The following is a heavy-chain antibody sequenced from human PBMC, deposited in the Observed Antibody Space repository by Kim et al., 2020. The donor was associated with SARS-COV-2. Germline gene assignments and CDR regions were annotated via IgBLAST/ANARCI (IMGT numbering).Heavy chain of an antibody. Sequence: GGSLRLSCAASGFSFSAYNMNWVRQAPGKGRGWISYIGSVSSTIFYANSVKGRFTTSRDNAKNSLYLQMDSRRAKATAGFFGPRHGPDYGAQGTLVTVSS. CDR1: GFSFSAYN. J-gene: IGHJ4*02. V-gene: IGHV3-48*04. CDR3: PRHGPDY. CDR2: IGSVSSTI.